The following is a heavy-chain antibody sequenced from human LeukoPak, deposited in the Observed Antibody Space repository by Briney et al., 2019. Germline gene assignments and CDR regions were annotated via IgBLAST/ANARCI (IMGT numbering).Heavy chain of an antibody. J-gene: IGHJ4*02. Sequence: GGTLRLSCAASGITFSSYGMSWVRQAPGKGLEWVSSISSTGGTTYYADSVKGRFTISRDNSKNTLYLQMNSLRAEDTAVYYCARAPLDFWSGYYIRGYYFDYWGQGTLVTVSS. CDR2: ISSTGGTT. CDR1: GITFSSYG. D-gene: IGHD3-3*01. V-gene: IGHV3-23*01. CDR3: ARAPLDFWSGYYIRGYYFDY.